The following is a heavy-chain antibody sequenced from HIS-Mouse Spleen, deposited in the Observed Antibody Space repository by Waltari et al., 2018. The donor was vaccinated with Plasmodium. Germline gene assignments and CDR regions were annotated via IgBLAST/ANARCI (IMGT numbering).Heavy chain of an antibody. V-gene: IGHV1-2*02. CDR3: ARVLGYKAAAGTFVEYFQH. CDR1: GYTFTGYY. Sequence: QVQLVQSGAEVKKPGASVKVSCKASGYTFTGYYMHWVRQAPGQGLEWRGWIHPNRGGTNYAQKVQGRVTMTRDTSISTAYMELSRLRSDDTAVYYCARVLGYKAAAGTFVEYFQHWGQGTLVTVSS. J-gene: IGHJ1*01. D-gene: IGHD6-13*01. CDR2: IHPNRGGT.